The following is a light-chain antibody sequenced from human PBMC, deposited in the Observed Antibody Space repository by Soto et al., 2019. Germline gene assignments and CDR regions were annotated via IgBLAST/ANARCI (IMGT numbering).Light chain of an antibody. CDR1: QSVSSN. Sequence: IVMTQSPATLSVSPGERATLSCRARQSVSSNLAWYQQKPGQAPRLLIYGASTRATGIPARFSGSGSGTEFTLTISSLQSEDFAVYYCQQYNNWPQTFGQGTKLEIK. CDR2: GAS. J-gene: IGKJ2*01. V-gene: IGKV3-15*01. CDR3: QQYNNWPQT.